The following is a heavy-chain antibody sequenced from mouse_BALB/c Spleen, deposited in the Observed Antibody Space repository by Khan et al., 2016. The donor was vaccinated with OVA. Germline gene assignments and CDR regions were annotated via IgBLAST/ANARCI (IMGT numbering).Heavy chain of an antibody. CDR1: GYIFTSYW. CDR3: AREGELDHFDH. J-gene: IGHJ2*01. V-gene: IGHV1S132*01. CDR2: IYPGTDNT. Sequence: QVQLKQSGAELLRPGASLTLSCTTSGYIFTSYWIHWVNQRSGQGLEWITRIYPGTDNTYYNQKFKDKATLTPDTSSSTAYMQLSSLKSEDSDVYCSAREGELDHFDHWGQGTTLTVSS.